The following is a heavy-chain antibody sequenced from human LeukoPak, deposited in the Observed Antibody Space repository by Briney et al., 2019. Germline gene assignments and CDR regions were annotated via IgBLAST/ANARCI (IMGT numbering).Heavy chain of an antibody. CDR2: IFHTGNT. D-gene: IGHD1-26*01. V-gene: IGHV4-38-2*01. CDR1: GYSLSNGFY. Sequence: ASETLSLTCAVSGYSLSNGFYWGWIRQPPGKGLEWIGSIFHTGNTYYNPSLKSRLTISVDTSKNQFSLQLRSVTAADTAVYYCARLRYSGSSLGAFDYWGQGTLVIVSS. J-gene: IGHJ4*02. CDR3: ARLRYSGSSLGAFDY.